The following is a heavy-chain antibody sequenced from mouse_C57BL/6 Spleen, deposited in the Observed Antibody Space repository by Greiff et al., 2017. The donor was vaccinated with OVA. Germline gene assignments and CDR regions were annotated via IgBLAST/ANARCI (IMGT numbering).Heavy chain of an antibody. CDR1: GYTFTDYE. D-gene: IGHD1-1*02. CDR2: IDPETGGT. CDR3: LRWRGGAGLAD. V-gene: IGHV1-15*01. Sequence: QVQLQQSGAELVRPGASVTLSCKASGYTFTDYEMHWVKQTPVHGLEWIGTIDPETGGTAYNQKFKGKAILTADKSSSTAYMELSSLTSEDSAVDCCLRWRGGAGLADWGQGTLVTVSA. J-gene: IGHJ3*01.